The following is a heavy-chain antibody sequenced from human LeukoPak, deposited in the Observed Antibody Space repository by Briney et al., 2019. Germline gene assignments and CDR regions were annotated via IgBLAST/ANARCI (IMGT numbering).Heavy chain of an antibody. CDR3: ARDLADYSDY. D-gene: IGHD2-21*01. CDR1: GFTFCIYR. J-gene: IGHJ4*02. V-gene: IGHV3-21*01. CDR2: ISTSSTYI. Sequence: PGGSLRLSCAPSGFTFCIYRMNCVPQAPEKGVEWVSSISTSSTYIYYADSLKGRFTISRDNAKNSLYLQKHSLRVEDTAVYDCARDLADYSDYWGQGTLVTVSS.